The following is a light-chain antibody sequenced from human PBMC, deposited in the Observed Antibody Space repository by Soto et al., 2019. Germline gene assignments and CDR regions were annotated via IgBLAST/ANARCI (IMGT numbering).Light chain of an antibody. Sequence: EIVLTQSPGTLSLSPGDGAIVSCRASQSVSGSYLAWYQQRPGQAPRLLIYGASSRATGIPDRFSGSGSWTDFTLTISRLEPEDFAVYYCQQYGSSFTFGPGTKVDIK. CDR1: QSVSGSY. CDR3: QQYGSSFT. J-gene: IGKJ3*01. V-gene: IGKV3-20*01. CDR2: GAS.